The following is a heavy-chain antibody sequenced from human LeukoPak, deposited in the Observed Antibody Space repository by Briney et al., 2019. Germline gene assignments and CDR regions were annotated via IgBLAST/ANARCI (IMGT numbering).Heavy chain of an antibody. CDR1: GGSFSGYY. CDR2: INHSGST. D-gene: IGHD2-15*01. Sequence: SETLSLTCAVYGGSFSGYYWSWIRQPPGKGLEWIGEINHSGSTNYNPSLKSRVTISVDTSKNQFSLKLSSVTAADTAVYYCARVCSGGSCYPTFDYWGQGTLVTVSP. V-gene: IGHV4-34*01. CDR3: ARVCSGGSCYPTFDY. J-gene: IGHJ4*02.